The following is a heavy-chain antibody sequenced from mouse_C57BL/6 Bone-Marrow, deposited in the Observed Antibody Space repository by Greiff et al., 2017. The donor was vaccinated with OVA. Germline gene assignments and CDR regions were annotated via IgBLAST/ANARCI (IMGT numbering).Heavy chain of an antibody. CDR2: IYPGDGDT. Sequence: VQLQQSGAELVKPGASVKISCKASGYAFSSYWMNWVKQRPGKGLEWIGQIYPGDGDTNYNGKFKGKATLTADKSSSTAYMQLSSLTSEDSAVYFCARIYYDYDVAMDYWGQGTSVTVSS. CDR1: GYAFSSYW. J-gene: IGHJ4*01. CDR3: ARIYYDYDVAMDY. D-gene: IGHD2-4*01. V-gene: IGHV1-80*01.